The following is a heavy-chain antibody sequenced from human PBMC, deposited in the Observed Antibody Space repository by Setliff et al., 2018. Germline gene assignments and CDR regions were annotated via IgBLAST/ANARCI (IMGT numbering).Heavy chain of an antibody. CDR3: ARVGSKPQLGWFDP. CDR2: ISTDGSSI. V-gene: IGHV3-74*03. J-gene: IGHJ5*02. CDR1: GFTFSTYW. Sequence: GGSLRLSCVTSGFTFSTYWMHWVRQAPGQGLVWVARISTDGSSITYADSVKGQFTISRDNARNTLYLQMNSLTAEDTAVYYCARVGSKPQLGWFDPWGQGTLVTVSS. D-gene: IGHD1-26*01.